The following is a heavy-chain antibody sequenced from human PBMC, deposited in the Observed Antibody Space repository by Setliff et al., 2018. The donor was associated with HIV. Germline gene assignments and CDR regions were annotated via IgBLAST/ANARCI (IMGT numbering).Heavy chain of an antibody. V-gene: IGHV3-43D*03. CDR2: IAWDGGFT. D-gene: IGHD5-18*01. Sequence: GESLRLSCAASGFTFDDYAMHWVRQAPGKGLEWVALIAWDGGFTKYADSVKDRFTMSSDNSKNSPSLQMNSLRPEDTAVYYCARGGRRGFSFGHMLDYWGPGTLVTVSS. CDR3: ARGGRRGFSFGHMLDY. CDR1: GFTFDDYA. J-gene: IGHJ4*02.